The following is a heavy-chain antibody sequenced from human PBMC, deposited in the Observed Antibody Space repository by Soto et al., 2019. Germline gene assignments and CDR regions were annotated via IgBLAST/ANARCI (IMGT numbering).Heavy chain of an antibody. V-gene: IGHV3-74*01. J-gene: IGHJ4*02. CDR2: INSDGTST. Sequence: VGSLRLSCAASGFILSSYWMHWVRQAPGNGLTWVSRINSDGTSTSYADSVKGRFTISRDNAKNTLYLQMNSLRAEDTAVYYCARGGYYSYGESDSWGQGTLVTVSS. CDR3: ARGGYYSYGESDS. D-gene: IGHD3-3*01. CDR1: GFILSSYW.